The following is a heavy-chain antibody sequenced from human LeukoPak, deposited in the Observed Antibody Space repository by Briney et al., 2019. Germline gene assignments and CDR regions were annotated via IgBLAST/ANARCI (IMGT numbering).Heavy chain of an antibody. J-gene: IGHJ4*02. V-gene: IGHV4-34*01. D-gene: IGHD3-22*01. Sequence: KPSETLSLTCAVYGGSFSGYYWSCIRQPPGKGREWIGEINHSGSTNYNPSLKSRVTISVDTSKNQFSLKLSSVTAADTAVYYCAIDYYDSSGAAQDWGQGTLVTVSS. CDR1: GGSFSGYY. CDR2: INHSGST. CDR3: AIDYYDSSGAAQD.